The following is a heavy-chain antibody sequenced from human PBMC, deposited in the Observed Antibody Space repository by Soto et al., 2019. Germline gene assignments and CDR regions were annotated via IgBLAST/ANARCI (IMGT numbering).Heavy chain of an antibody. V-gene: IGHV3-49*03. D-gene: IGHD6-13*01. J-gene: IGHJ4*02. CDR1: GFTFGDYA. CDR3: ARALGIAAAGTFNFDY. CDR2: IRSKAYGGAI. Sequence: PGESLRLSCKDSGFTFGDYAMSWFRQAPGKGLEWVGFIRSKAYGGAIEYAASVKGRFTISRDNAKNSLYLQMNSLRAEDTAVYYCARALGIAAAGTFNFDYWGQGT.